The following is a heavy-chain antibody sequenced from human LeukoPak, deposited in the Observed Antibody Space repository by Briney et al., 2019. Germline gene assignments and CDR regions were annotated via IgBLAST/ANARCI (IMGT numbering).Heavy chain of an antibody. V-gene: IGHV1-46*01. Sequence: ASVKVSCKASGYTFTSYYLHWVRQAPGQGLEWIGIINPSGGSTTYAQKFQGRVTMTRDTSTSTVYMDLSSLRSEDTAVYYCARAGDQSCGGDCYKGDYWGQGTLVTVSS. CDR1: GYTFTSYY. D-gene: IGHD2-21*02. CDR2: INPSGGST. J-gene: IGHJ4*02. CDR3: ARAGDQSCGGDCYKGDY.